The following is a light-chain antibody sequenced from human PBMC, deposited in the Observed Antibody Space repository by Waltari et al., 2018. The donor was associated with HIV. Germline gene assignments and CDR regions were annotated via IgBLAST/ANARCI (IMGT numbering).Light chain of an antibody. CDR1: TPNIGAGYA. CDR3: QSYDRSLSGVI. V-gene: IGLV1-40*01. Sequence: QSVLTQPPSVSGAPGQRVTISCTGNTPNIGAGYASHWYQQLPGTAPKLLIYGDANRPSGVPDRFSGSTSGTSASLAITGLRAEDECDYYCQSYDRSLSGVIFGGGTKLTVL. J-gene: IGLJ2*01. CDR2: GDA.